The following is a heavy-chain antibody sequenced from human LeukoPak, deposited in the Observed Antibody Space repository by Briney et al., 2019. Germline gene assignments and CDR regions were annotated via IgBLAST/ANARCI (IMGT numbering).Heavy chain of an antibody. CDR1: GGSIRGFF. V-gene: IGHV4-59*12. Sequence: SETLSLTCTVSGGSIRGFFWSWIRQPPGKGLEWIGYIFYSGGTYYNPSLMSRVTISVDTSKNQFSLKLSSVTAADTAVYYCARVGDQYSSSPLNYFDYWGQGTLVTVSS. D-gene: IGHD6-13*01. CDR3: ARVGDQYSSSPLNYFDY. J-gene: IGHJ4*02. CDR2: IFYSGGT.